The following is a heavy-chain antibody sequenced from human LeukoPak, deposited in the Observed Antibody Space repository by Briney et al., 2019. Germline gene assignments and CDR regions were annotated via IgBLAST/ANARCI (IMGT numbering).Heavy chain of an antibody. D-gene: IGHD1-20*01. J-gene: IGHJ4*02. CDR1: GYSFTTYW. CDR3: ARLTGTGNLDY. V-gene: IGHV5-51*01. Sequence: GESLKISCQASGYSFTTYWIAWVRQLPGKGLEWMGRVYPGDSDITYSPSFQGQVTISADRSINTAYVQWSSLKASDTSIYYCARLTGTGNLDYWGQGTLVTVSS. CDR2: VYPGDSDI.